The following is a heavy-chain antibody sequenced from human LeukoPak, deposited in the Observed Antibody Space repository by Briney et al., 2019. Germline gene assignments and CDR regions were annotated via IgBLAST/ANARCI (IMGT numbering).Heavy chain of an antibody. J-gene: IGHJ4*02. Sequence: ASVKVSCKASGYTFTQYGITWVRQAPGQGLEWMGWIGGYNGDTNYGQKFQDRVTMTTDTSTSTVYMELRSLRSDDTAVYYCARDQRDDYGDYAFDNWGQGTLVTVSS. V-gene: IGHV1-18*01. CDR2: IGGYNGDT. CDR1: GYTFTQYG. CDR3: ARDQRDDYGDYAFDN. D-gene: IGHD4-17*01.